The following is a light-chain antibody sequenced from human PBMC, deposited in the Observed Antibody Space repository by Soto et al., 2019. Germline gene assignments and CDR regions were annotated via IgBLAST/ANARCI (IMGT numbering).Light chain of an antibody. V-gene: IGKV3-15*01. CDR1: QSVSSK. J-gene: IGKJ1*01. CDR2: GVS. Sequence: IVMTQSPATLSVSPGERATLSCRASQSVSSKLAWFQQKPGQAPSLLIYGVSTRATGVPVRFSGSGSGTEFTLTISSLQSEDFAVYYCQQYNNWPRTFGQGTKVDIK. CDR3: QQYNNWPRT.